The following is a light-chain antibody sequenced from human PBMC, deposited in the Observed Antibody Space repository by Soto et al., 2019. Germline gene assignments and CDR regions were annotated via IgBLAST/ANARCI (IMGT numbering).Light chain of an antibody. CDR1: SSNIGNNY. J-gene: IGLJ1*01. CDR3: GTWDSSLSVFYV. Sequence: QSVLTQPPSVSAAPGQKVTISCSGSSSNIGNNYVSWYQQLPGTAPKLLIYENNKRPSGIPDRFSGSKSGTSATLGITGHQTGDEADYYCGTWDSSLSVFYVFGTGTKVTVL. V-gene: IGLV1-51*02. CDR2: ENN.